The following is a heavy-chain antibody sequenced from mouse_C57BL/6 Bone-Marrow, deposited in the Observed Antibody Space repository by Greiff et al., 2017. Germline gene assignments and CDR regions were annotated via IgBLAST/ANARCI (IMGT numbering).Heavy chain of an antibody. CDR3: AREGYDYDEAY. J-gene: IGHJ3*01. CDR2: IYPGSGST. Sequence: VKLQQPGAELVKPGASVKMSCKASGYTFTSYWITWVKQRPGQGLEWIGDIYPGSGSTNYNEKFKSKATLTVDTSSSTAYMQLSSLTSEDSAVYYCAREGYDYDEAYWGQGTLVTVSA. V-gene: IGHV1-55*01. D-gene: IGHD2-4*01. CDR1: GYTFTSYW.